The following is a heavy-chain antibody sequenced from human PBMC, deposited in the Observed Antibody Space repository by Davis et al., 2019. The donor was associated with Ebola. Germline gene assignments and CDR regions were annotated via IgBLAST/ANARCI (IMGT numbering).Heavy chain of an antibody. V-gene: IGHV1-18*04. CDR2: ISGFNTNT. CDR3: ARAPNYDVLTGTSSYYFDY. CDR1: GYTFTSYG. Sequence: ASVKVSCMPSGYTFTSYGLVWVRQAPGLGLEWMGWISGFNTNTNFAQKFQGRVTVSKDTSTNTAYMDLRSLTSDDTAIYYCARAPNYDVLTGTSSYYFDYWGQGTLVTVSS. D-gene: IGHD3-9*01. J-gene: IGHJ4*02.